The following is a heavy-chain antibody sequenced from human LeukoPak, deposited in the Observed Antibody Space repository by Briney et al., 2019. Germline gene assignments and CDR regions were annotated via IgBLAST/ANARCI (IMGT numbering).Heavy chain of an antibody. J-gene: IGHJ4*02. D-gene: IGHD4-11*01. Sequence: AGGSLRLSCAASGFTFSSYSMNWVRQAPGKELEWISSISSSSSYIYYADSVKGRFTISRDNAKNSLYLQMNSLRAEDTAVYYCARHSTDYIMFDYWGQGTLVTVSS. V-gene: IGHV3-21*01. CDR3: ARHSTDYIMFDY. CDR1: GFTFSSYS. CDR2: ISSSSSYI.